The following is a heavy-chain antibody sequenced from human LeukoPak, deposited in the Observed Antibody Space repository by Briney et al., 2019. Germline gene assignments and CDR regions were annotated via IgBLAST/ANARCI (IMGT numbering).Heavy chain of an antibody. J-gene: IGHJ5*02. D-gene: IGHD3-3*01. Sequence: SETLSLTCAVSGYSISSGYYWGWIRQPPGKGLEWIGSIYQSGSTNYKPSLKSRVTISMDTSKNQFSLKLRSVTAADTAAYYCAGQTSDDPTIFPPRYNWFDPWGQGTLVTVSS. CDR2: IYQSGST. CDR1: GYSISSGYY. V-gene: IGHV4-38-2*01. CDR3: AGQTSDDPTIFPPRYNWFDP.